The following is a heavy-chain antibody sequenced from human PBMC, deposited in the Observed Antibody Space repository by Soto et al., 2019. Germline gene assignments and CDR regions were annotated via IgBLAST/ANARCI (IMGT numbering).Heavy chain of an antibody. CDR1: GFPFGENA. CDR3: AKEDTSSGSLDY. Sequence: GGSLRLSCAASGFPFGENAMSWVRQAPGKGLEWGSGISDSGATTYYADSVRGRFTISRDNSKNTLYLQMKSLRAEDSASYYCAKEDTSSGSLDYWGQGALVTVYS. J-gene: IGHJ4*02. D-gene: IGHD6-19*01. V-gene: IGHV3-23*01. CDR2: ISDSGATT.